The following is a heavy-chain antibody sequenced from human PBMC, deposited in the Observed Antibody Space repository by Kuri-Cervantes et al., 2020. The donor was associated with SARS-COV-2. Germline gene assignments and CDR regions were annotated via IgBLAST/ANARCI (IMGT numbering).Heavy chain of an antibody. CDR2: ISSSSSYI. CDR3: ASESLELFDY. CDR1: GFTFSSYS. D-gene: IGHD1-26*01. Sequence: ETLSLTCAASGFTFSSYSMNWVRQAPGKGLEWVSSISSSSSYIYYADSVKGRFTISRDNAKNSLYLQMNSLRAEDTAVYYCASESLELFDYWGQGTLVTVSS. J-gene: IGHJ4*02. V-gene: IGHV3-21*01.